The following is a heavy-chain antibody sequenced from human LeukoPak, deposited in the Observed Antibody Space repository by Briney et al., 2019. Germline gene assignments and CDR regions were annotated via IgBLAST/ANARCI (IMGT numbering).Heavy chain of an antibody. CDR1: GGSISSGDYY. J-gene: IGHJ5*02. CDR2: IYYSGTT. D-gene: IGHD1-14*01. V-gene: IGHV4-30-4*01. Sequence: PSETLSLTCTVSGGSISSGDYYWSWIRQPPGKGLEWLGYIYYSGTTYYNPSLKSRVTISIDTSKNQFSLKLSSVTAADTAVYYCARAKHDNRNWFDPWGQGTLVTISS. CDR3: ARAKHDNRNWFDP.